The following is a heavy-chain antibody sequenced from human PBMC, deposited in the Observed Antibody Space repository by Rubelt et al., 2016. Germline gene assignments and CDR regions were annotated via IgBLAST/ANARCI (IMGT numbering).Heavy chain of an antibody. Sequence: QVQLQQWGAGLLKPSETLSLTCAVYGGSFSDYYWSWIRQPPGKGLEWIGEINHRGSTKYNPSLKSRITVSLDTSKNQFSLRLSSLSAPETAVYYCARVTRGSADGGFDFWGQGILVTVSS. CDR1: GGSFSDYY. J-gene: IGHJ4*02. CDR3: ARVTRGSADGGFDF. V-gene: IGHV4-34*01. CDR2: INHRGST. D-gene: IGHD3-16*01.